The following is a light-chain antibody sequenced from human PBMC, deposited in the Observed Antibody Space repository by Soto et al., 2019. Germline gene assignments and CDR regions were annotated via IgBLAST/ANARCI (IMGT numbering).Light chain of an antibody. CDR1: QSISSY. CDR3: RQSYSTLSYT. V-gene: IGKV1-39*01. J-gene: IGKJ2*01. Sequence: DIQMAQSPSSLSASVGDRVTITCRASQSISSYLNWYQQKPGKAPKLLIYAASSLQSGVPSRFSGSGSGTDFTLTISSLQPEDFATYYCRQSYSTLSYTFGQGTKVDIK. CDR2: AAS.